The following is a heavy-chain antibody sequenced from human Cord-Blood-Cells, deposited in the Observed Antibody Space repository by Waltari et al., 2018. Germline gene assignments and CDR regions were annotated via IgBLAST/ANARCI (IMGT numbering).Heavy chain of an antibody. CDR3: ARRRIQLWLRYFDL. J-gene: IGHJ2*01. CDR1: GGSISSSSYY. D-gene: IGHD5-18*01. Sequence: QLQLQESGPGLVKPSETLSLTCTVSGGSISSSSYYWGWIRQPPGKGLEWIGSIYYSGSTYYNPSLKSRVTISVDTSKNQFSLKLSSVTAADTAVYYCARRRIQLWLRYFDLWGRGTLVTVSS. V-gene: IGHV4-39*01. CDR2: IYYSGST.